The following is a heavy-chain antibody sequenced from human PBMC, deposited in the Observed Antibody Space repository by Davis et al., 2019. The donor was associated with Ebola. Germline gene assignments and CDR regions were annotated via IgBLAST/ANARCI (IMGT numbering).Heavy chain of an antibody. CDR1: GYTFTGYY. J-gene: IGHJ4*02. Sequence: SVKVSCKASGYTFTGYYMHWVRQAPGQGLEWMGWINPNSGGTNYAQKFQGRVTMTRDTSISTAYMELSRLRSDDTAVYYCARLAPGSTEHDYWGQGTLVTVSS. CDR3: ARLAPGSTEHDY. V-gene: IGHV1-2*02. CDR2: INPNSGGT. D-gene: IGHD1-14*01.